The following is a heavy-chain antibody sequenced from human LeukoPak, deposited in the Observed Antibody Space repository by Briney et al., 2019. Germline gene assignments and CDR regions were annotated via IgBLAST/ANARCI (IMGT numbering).Heavy chain of an antibody. CDR2: IKKDGSEK. J-gene: IGHJ4*02. CDR3: ARDHGRYCSGGSCYFGGFFEY. D-gene: IGHD2-15*01. Sequence: GSLRLSCVVSGLTFSNYCMTWVRQAPGKGLEWVANIKKDGSEKFYVDSVKGRFTISRDNAKNSLYLQMNSLRAEDTAVYYCARDHGRYCSGGSCYFGGFFEYWGQGTLGTVSS. V-gene: IGHV3-7*03. CDR1: GLTFSNYC.